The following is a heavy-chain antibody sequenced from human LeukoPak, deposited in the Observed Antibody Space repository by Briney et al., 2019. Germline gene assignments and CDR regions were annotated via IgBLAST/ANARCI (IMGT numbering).Heavy chain of an antibody. CDR3: TRGSYGDYGY. D-gene: IGHD4-17*01. CDR1: GFTFSSYE. V-gene: IGHV3-21*01. J-gene: IGHJ4*02. Sequence: PGGSLRLSCAASGFTFSSYEMNWVRQAPGKGLEWVSSMSSDSKSIYYADSVKGRFTISRDNAKNSLFLQMDSLRAEDTALYYCTRGSYGDYGYWGQGTLVTVSS. CDR2: MSSDSKSI.